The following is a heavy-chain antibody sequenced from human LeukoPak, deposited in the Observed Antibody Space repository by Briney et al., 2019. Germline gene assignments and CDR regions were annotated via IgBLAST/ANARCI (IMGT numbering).Heavy chain of an antibody. CDR1: GFTFSSYW. V-gene: IGHV3-23*01. D-gene: IGHD6-13*01. J-gene: IGHJ4*02. Sequence: GGSLRLSCAASGFTFSSYWMSWVRQAPGKGLEWVSAISGSGGSTYYADSVKGRFTISRDNSKNTLYLQMNSLRAEDTAVYYCANGIAAAGPPSWGQGTLVTVSS. CDR2: ISGSGGST. CDR3: ANGIAAAGPPS.